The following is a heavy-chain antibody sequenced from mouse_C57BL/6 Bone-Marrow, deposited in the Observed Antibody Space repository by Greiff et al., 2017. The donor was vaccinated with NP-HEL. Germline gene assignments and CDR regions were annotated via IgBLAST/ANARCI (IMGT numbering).Heavy chain of an antibody. CDR3: TTRGTVMDY. D-gene: IGHD1-1*01. CDR1: GFNIKEDY. J-gene: IGHJ4*01. Sequence: VQLQQSGAELVRPGASVKLSCTASGFNIKEDYMHWVKRRPERGWEWIGWIDPENGDTEYASKFQGKATITADTSSNTAYLQLSSLTSEDTAVYYCTTRGTVMDYWGQGTSVTVSS. CDR2: IDPENGDT. V-gene: IGHV14-4*01.